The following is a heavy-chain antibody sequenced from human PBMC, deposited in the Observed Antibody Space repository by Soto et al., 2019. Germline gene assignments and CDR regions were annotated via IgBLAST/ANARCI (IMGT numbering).Heavy chain of an antibody. J-gene: IGHJ4*02. CDR1: GHTFTSYY. Sequence: GASVKVSCKASGHTFTSYYMHWVRQAPGQGLEWMGIINPSGGSTSYAQKFQGRVTMTRDTSTSTVYMELSSLRSEDTAVYYCAREDSWEGFDYWGQGTLVTVSS. CDR2: INPSGGST. V-gene: IGHV1-46*01. D-gene: IGHD6-13*01. CDR3: AREDSWEGFDY.